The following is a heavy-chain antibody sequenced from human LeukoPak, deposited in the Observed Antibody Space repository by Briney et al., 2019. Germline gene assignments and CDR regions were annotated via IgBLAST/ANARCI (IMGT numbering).Heavy chain of an antibody. CDR3: ARLPHSSGWGEDWFDP. D-gene: IGHD6-19*01. Sequence: SETLSLTCTVSGYSISSGYYWGWIRQPPGKGLEWIGYIYYSGSTNYNPSLKSRVTISVDTSKNQFSLKLSSVTAADTAVYYCARLPHSSGWGEDWFDPWGQGTLVTVSS. V-gene: IGHV4-61*01. CDR1: GYSISSGYY. CDR2: IYYSGST. J-gene: IGHJ5*02.